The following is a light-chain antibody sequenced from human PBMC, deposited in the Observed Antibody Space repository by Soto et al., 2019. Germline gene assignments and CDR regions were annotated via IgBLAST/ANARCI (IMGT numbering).Light chain of an antibody. J-gene: IGKJ2*01. V-gene: IGKV3-15*01. Sequence: EIVMTQSPATLSVSPGERATLSCRASQSVRSNLAWYQQKPGQAPRLRIDGASTRSTGIPARFSGSGSGTDVTPTISSLQSEESAVYYCQQYDNWPMYTFGQGTKLEIK. CDR1: QSVRSN. CDR2: GAS. CDR3: QQYDNWPMYT.